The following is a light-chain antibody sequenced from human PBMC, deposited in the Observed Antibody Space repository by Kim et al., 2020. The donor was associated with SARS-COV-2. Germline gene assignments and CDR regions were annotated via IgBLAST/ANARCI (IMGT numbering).Light chain of an antibody. V-gene: IGKV1-39*01. CDR2: AAS. CDR1: QNIGRY. CDR3: QQSYSSPWS. J-gene: IGKJ1*01. Sequence: DIQMTQSPSSLSASVGDRVTITCRASQNIGRYLNWCQQKPGKAPKLLIYAASSLQTGVPSRFSGSGSGTDFALTISSLQPEDFATYYCQQSYSSPWSFGQGTKVDIK.